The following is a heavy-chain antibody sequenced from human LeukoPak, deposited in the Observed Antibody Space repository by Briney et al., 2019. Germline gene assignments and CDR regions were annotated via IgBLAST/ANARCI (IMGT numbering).Heavy chain of an antibody. D-gene: IGHD5-18*01. J-gene: IGHJ4*02. Sequence: SETLSLTCDVSGVSINTCCYYWTWIRQPPGKGLEWIVYKYYSGSTRYNSSLRSRLTISLDTSKNQFSLRLTSVTAADTAVYYCARGRSYGFDFDSWGPGTLVIVSS. CDR2: KYYSGST. CDR3: ARGRSYGFDFDS. CDR1: GVSINTCCYY. V-gene: IGHV4-61*01.